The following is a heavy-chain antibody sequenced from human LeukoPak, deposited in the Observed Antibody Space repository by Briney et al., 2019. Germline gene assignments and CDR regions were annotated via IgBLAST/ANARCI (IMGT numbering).Heavy chain of an antibody. J-gene: IGHJ4*02. CDR2: IIPIFGTA. Sequence: SVKVSCKASGGTFSSYAISWVRQAPGQGLEWMGGIIPIFGTANYAQKFQGRVTITADESTSTAYMELSSLRSEDTAVYYCARKLDSSGYYTAPFDYWGQGTLVTVSS. D-gene: IGHD3-22*01. CDR1: GGTFSSYA. V-gene: IGHV1-69*13. CDR3: ARKLDSSGYYTAPFDY.